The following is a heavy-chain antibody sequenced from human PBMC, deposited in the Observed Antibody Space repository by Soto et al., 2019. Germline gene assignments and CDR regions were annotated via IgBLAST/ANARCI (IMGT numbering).Heavy chain of an antibody. CDR3: ARHSLALRKNKWLDP. Sequence: SETLSLTCAVYGGSFSGCYWSWIRQPPGKGMEWIGEINHSGSTNYNPSLKSRVTISVDTSKNQFSLKLSSVTAADTALYFCARHSLALRKNKWLDPWGQGIMVTLSS. CDR2: INHSGST. CDR1: GGSFSGCY. D-gene: IGHD2-15*01. V-gene: IGHV4-34*01. J-gene: IGHJ5*02.